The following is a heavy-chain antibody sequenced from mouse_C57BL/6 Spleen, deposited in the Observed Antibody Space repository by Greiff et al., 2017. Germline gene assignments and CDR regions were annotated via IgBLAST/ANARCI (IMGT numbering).Heavy chain of an antibody. J-gene: IGHJ1*03. CDR2: IDPETGGT. Sequence: QVQLQQSGAELVRPGASVTLSCKASGYTFTDYEMHWVQQTPVHGLEWIGAIDPETGGTAYNQKFKGKAILTADKSSSTAYMELRSLTSEDSAVYYCTRWIRRGSFDVWGTGTTVTVSS. CDR3: TRWIRRGSFDV. CDR1: GYTFTDYE. D-gene: IGHD2-2*01. V-gene: IGHV1-15*01.